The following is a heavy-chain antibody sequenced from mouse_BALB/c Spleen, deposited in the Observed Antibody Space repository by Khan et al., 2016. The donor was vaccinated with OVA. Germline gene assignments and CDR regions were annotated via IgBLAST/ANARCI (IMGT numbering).Heavy chain of an antibody. V-gene: IGHV1-4*01. CDR3: TNHGSSSAWFTY. Sequence: QIQLVQSGAELAKPGASVKMSCKASGYTFTSYGMHWVKQRPGQGLEWIGYINPSTDYTEYNHKFKDKATLTVDNSSSTAYMQLTSLTSEDSAVYYCTNHGSSSAWFTYWGQGTLVTVSA. CDR1: GYTFTSYG. J-gene: IGHJ3*01. D-gene: IGHD1-1*01. CDR2: INPSTDYT.